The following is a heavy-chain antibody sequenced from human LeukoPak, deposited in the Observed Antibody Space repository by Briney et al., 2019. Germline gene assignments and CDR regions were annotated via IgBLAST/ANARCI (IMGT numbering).Heavy chain of an antibody. V-gene: IGHV3-21*01. CDR3: ARAPGYRSFLDY. J-gene: IGHJ4*02. D-gene: IGHD6-13*01. CDR2: ISSSSSYI. Sequence: WGSLRLSCAASGFTFSSYGMNWVRQAPGKGLEWVSSISSSSSYIYYADSVKGRFTISRDNAKNLLYLQMNSLRAEDTAVYYCARAPGYRSFLDYWGQGTLVTVSS. CDR1: GFTFSSYG.